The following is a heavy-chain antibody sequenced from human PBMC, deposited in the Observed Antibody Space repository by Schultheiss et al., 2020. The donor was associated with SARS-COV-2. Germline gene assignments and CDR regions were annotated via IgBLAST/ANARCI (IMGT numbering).Heavy chain of an antibody. V-gene: IGHV3-9*01. CDR3: AKDSGSSESGFNWFDP. CDR1: GFTFSSYW. CDR2: ISWNSGSI. J-gene: IGHJ5*02. Sequence: GGSLRLSCAASGFTFSSYWMHWVRQAPGKGLEWVSGISWNSGSIGYADSVKGRFTISRDNAKNSLYLQMNSLRAEDTALYYCAKDSGSSESGFNWFDPWGQGTLVTVSS. D-gene: IGHD6-6*01.